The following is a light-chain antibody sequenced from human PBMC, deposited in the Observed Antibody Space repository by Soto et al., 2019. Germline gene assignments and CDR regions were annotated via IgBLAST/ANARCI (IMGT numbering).Light chain of an antibody. J-gene: IGLJ3*02. CDR3: SSYATSIGV. CDR2: EVS. CDR1: SSDIGGYNY. Sequence: QSVLTQPASVSGSPGQSITISGTGSSSDIGGYNYVSWYQQYPGKAPKLLIYEVSNRPSGVSNRFSGSKSGNTASLTISGLQAEDEADYYCSSYATSIGVFGGGTKLTVL. V-gene: IGLV2-14*03.